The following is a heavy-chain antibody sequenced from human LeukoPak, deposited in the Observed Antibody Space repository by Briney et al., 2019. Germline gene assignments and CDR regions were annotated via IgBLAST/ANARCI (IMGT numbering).Heavy chain of an antibody. CDR2: INHSGST. V-gene: IGHV4-34*01. J-gene: IGHJ3*02. Sequence: DPSETLSLTCAVYGVSFSGYYWSWIRQPPGKGLEWIGEINHSGSTNYNPSLKSRVTISVDTSKNQFSLKLSSVTAADTAVYYCARAPERLSAFDIWGQGTMVTVSS. D-gene: IGHD1-1*01. CDR3: ARAPERLSAFDI. CDR1: GVSFSGYY.